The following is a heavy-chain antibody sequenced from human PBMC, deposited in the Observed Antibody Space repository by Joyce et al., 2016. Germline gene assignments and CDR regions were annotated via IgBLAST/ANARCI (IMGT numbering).Heavy chain of an antibody. D-gene: IGHD2-2*01. CDR2: ILDSGRS. CDR1: GGSISSYS. V-gene: IGHV4-59*01. J-gene: IGHJ6*03. CDR3: ARARVVPAAMEFYYYYMDV. Sequence: QVQLQESGTGLVKPSETLSLICTVSGGSISSYSRTWIRQPPWKGLEWEGYILDSGRSNYNPSLKSRGTISVGTSKNQFSLNLNSVTDADTAVYYCARARVVPAAMEFYYYYMDVWGKGTTVTVSS.